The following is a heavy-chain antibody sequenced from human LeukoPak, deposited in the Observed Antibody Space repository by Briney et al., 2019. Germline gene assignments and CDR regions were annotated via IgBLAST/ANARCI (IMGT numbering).Heavy chain of an antibody. CDR2: ISGSGGST. Sequence: GGSLRLSCAASGFTFSSYAMSWVRQAPGKRLEGVSAISGSGGSTYYADSVKGRFTISRDNSKNTLYLQMNSLRAEDTAVYYCAKGRLAITFGGVIAPFDYWGQGTLVTVSS. D-gene: IGHD3-16*02. CDR1: GFTFSSYA. CDR3: AKGRLAITFGGVIAPFDY. V-gene: IGHV3-23*01. J-gene: IGHJ4*02.